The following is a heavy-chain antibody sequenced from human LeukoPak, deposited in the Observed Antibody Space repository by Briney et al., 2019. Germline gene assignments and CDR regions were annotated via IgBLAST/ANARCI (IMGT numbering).Heavy chain of an antibody. Sequence: SETLSLTCAVYGGSFSGYYWSWIRQPPGKGLEWIGEINHSGSTNYNPSLKSRVTMSVDTSKNQFSLKLSSVTAADTAVYYCARDSSGWLGGYYYYGMDVWGQGTTVTVSS. CDR2: INHSGST. V-gene: IGHV4-34*01. CDR3: ARDSSGWLGGYYYYGMDV. J-gene: IGHJ6*02. CDR1: GGSFSGYY. D-gene: IGHD6-19*01.